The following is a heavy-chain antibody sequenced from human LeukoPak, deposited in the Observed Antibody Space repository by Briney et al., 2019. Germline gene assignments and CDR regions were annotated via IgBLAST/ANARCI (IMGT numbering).Heavy chain of an antibody. D-gene: IGHD3-22*01. Sequence: GGSLRLSCAASGFTFSDYYMSWIRQAPGKGLEWVSYISSSGSTIYYADSVKGRFTISRDNAKNSLYLQMNSLRAEDTAVYYCASSTSDPYYYDSSGYSRYWGQGTLVTVSS. CDR1: GFTFSDYY. J-gene: IGHJ4*02. CDR3: ASSTSDPYYYDSSGYSRY. V-gene: IGHV3-11*01. CDR2: ISSSGSTI.